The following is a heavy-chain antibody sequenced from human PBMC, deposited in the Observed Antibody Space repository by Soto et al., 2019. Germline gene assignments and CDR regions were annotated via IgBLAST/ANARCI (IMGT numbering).Heavy chain of an antibody. D-gene: IGHD3-9*01. CDR1: GFTFSSYG. J-gene: IGHJ4*02. CDR3: AKDGTPIYDILTGYCDY. V-gene: IGHV3-30*18. Sequence: GGSLRLSCAASGFTFSSYGMHWVRQAPGKGLEWVAVISYDGSNKYYADSVRGRFTISRDNSKNTLYLQMNSLRAEDTAVYYCAKDGTPIYDILTGYCDYWGQGTLVTSPQ. CDR2: ISYDGSNK.